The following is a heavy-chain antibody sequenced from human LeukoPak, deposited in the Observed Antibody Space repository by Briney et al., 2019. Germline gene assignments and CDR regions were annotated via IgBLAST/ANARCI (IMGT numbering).Heavy chain of an antibody. V-gene: IGHV3-66*01. CDR1: GFTFSSNY. Sequence: GGSLRLSCAASGFTFSSNYMSWVRQAPGKGLEWVSVIYSGGSTYYADSVKGRFTISRDNSKNTLYLQMNSLRAEDTAVYYCARGGASSSWFIDYWGQGTLVTVSS. CDR3: ARGGASSSWFIDY. D-gene: IGHD6-13*01. CDR2: IYSGGST. J-gene: IGHJ4*02.